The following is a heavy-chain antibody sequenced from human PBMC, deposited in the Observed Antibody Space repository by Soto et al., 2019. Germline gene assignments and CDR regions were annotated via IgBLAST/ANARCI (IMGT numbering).Heavy chain of an antibody. CDR2: ISSSSGII. D-gene: IGHD2-2*01. CDR3: TREKGYNVVVEDAFDF. CDR1: GFAFSSHN. J-gene: IGHJ3*01. V-gene: IGHV3-48*02. Sequence: GGSLRLSCAASGFAFSSHNMNWVRQAPGKGLEWVSYISSSSGIIYYADSVKGRFTISRDNAKNSLYLQMNSLRDEDTAVYYCTREKGYNVVVEDAFDFWGQGTMVTVSS.